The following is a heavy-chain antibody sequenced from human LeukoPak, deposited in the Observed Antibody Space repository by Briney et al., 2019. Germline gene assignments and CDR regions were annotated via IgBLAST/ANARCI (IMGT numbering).Heavy chain of an antibody. V-gene: IGHV4-59*01. CDR3: ARSTGTTMFIDY. CDR1: GGSFSGYY. J-gene: IGHJ4*02. Sequence: SETLSLTCAVYGGSFSGYYWSWIRQPPGKGLEWLGYIYYSGNTDYNPSLKSRVAISVDTSKNQFSLKLSSVTAADTAVYYCARSTGTTMFIDYWGQGTLVTVSS. CDR2: IYYSGNT. D-gene: IGHD3-10*02.